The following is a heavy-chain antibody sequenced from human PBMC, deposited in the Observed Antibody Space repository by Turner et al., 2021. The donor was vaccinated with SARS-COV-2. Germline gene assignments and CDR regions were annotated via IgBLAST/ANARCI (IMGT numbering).Heavy chain of an antibody. CDR3: ATGVAVAGTSSKYYYYYGMDV. D-gene: IGHD6-19*01. V-gene: IGHV1-24*01. CDR1: GYTLTEVS. CDR2: FDPKDGET. J-gene: IGHJ6*02. Sequence: QVQLVQSGAEVKKPGASVKVSCKVSGYTLTEVSMHWVRQAPGKGLEWMGGFDPKDGETIYAQKFQGRVTMTEDTSTDTAYMELSSLRSGDTAVYYCATGVAVAGTSSKYYYYYGMDVWGQGTTVTVSS.